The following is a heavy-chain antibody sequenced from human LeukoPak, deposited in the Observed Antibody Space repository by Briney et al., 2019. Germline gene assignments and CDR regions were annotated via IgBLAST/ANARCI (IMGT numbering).Heavy chain of an antibody. CDR2: ISPYNGNT. D-gene: IGHD5-18*01. J-gene: IGHJ4*02. CDR3: ARGAEPLDTAMVGTFDY. V-gene: IGHV1-18*01. Sequence: ASVKVSCKASGYTFTRYGISWVRQAPGHGLEWMGWISPYNGNTNYAQKLQGRVTMTTDTSTSTAYMELRSLRSDDTAVYYCARGAEPLDTAMVGTFDYWGQGTLVTVSS. CDR1: GYTFTRYG.